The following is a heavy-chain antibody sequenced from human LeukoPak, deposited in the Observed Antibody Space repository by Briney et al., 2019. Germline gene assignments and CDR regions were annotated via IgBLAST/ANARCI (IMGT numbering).Heavy chain of an antibody. Sequence: GGSLRLSCAASGFTFNIYGMSWVRQAPGKGLEWVSSISSSSSYIYYADSVKGRFTISRDNAKNSLYLQMNSLRAEDTAVYYCARDSVVVPAAPLGYWGQETLVTVSS. D-gene: IGHD2-2*01. V-gene: IGHV3-21*01. CDR2: ISSSSSYI. J-gene: IGHJ4*02. CDR3: ARDSVVVPAAPLGY. CDR1: GFTFNIYG.